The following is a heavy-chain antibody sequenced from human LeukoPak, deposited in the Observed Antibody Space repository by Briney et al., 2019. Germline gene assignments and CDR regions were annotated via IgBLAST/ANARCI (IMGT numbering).Heavy chain of an antibody. CDR3: ARDSRRDMCLPRKYWYYFDY. D-gene: IGHD3-16*01. J-gene: IGHJ4*02. Sequence: KSSETLSLACTVSGGSISSYYWSWIRQPAGKGLEWIGRIYTSGSTNYNPSLKSRVTMSVDTSKNQFSLKLSSVTAADTAVYYCARDSRRDMCLPRKYWYYFDYWGQGTLVTVSS. CDR2: IYTSGST. CDR1: GGSISSYY. V-gene: IGHV4-4*07.